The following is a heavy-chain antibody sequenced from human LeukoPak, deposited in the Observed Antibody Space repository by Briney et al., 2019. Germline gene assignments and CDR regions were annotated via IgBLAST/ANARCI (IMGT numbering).Heavy chain of an antibody. D-gene: IGHD3-16*01. Sequence: GGSLRLSCAASGFTFSDYWMTWVRQAPGKGLEWVANIKQDGSEKYYVDSVKGRFTTSRDNSYNSLYLQMNSLRAEDTAVYYCARDQGGVGYWGQGTLVTVSS. J-gene: IGHJ4*02. CDR3: ARDQGGVGY. CDR1: GFTFSDYW. V-gene: IGHV3-7*01. CDR2: IKQDGSEK.